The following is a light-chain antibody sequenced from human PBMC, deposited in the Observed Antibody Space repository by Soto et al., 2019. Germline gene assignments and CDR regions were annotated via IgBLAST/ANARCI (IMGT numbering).Light chain of an antibody. J-gene: IGKJ2*01. CDR3: QQYGSVPPYT. CDR2: VAS. CDR1: QSVSSSY. Sequence: EIVLTQSPGTLSLSPGERATLSCRASQSVSSSYLAWYQKKPGQAPRLLIYVASSRATGIPDGFRGSGSGTDFPLTNSRLEPEDFAVYYCQQYGSVPPYTFGQGTKLEIK. V-gene: IGKV3-20*01.